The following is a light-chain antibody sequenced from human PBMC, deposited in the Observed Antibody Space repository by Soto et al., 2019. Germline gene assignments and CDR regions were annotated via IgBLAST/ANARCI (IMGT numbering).Light chain of an antibody. J-gene: IGLJ1*01. CDR1: SSDIGAYDH. CDR2: SVS. CDR3: IPYTVSRSYV. Sequence: QSALTQTASVSGSPGQSITISCSGTSSDIGAYDHVAWFQQFPGKTPKLVSYSVSNRPSGVSYRFSGSKSGNTASLTISGLQADDEADYYCIPYTVSRSYVFGPGTKVTVL. V-gene: IGLV2-14*01.